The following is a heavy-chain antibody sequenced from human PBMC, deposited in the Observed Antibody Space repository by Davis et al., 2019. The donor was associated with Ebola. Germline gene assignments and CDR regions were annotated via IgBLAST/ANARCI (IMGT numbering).Heavy chain of an antibody. CDR3: ARVSGSSSPQ. J-gene: IGHJ4*02. CDR1: GYSFTDDG. CDR2: IIPIFGTA. Sequence: AASVKVSCKASGYSFTDDGISWVRQAPGQGLEWMGGIIPIFGTANYAQKFQGRVTITADESTSTAYMELSSLRSEDTAVYYCARVSGSSSPQWGQGTLVTVSS. V-gene: IGHV1-69*13. D-gene: IGHD6-6*01.